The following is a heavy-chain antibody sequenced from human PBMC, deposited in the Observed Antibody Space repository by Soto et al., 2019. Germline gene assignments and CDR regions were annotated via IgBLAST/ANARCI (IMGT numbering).Heavy chain of an antibody. J-gene: IGHJ4*02. V-gene: IGHV5-51*01. CDR2: VNPSDSDT. CDR1: GYTFTNHW. CDR3: ARPDSNGWYDY. Sequence: VESLKISCKGSGYTFTNHWIAWVRQMPGKGLEWMGIVNPSDSDTRYSPSFQGQVTISADKSISHAYLQWSSLKASDTAIYYCARPDSNGWYDYWGQGSLVTVSS. D-gene: IGHD6-19*01.